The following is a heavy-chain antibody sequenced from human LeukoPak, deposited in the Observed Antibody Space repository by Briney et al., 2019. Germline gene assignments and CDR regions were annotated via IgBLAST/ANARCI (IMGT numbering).Heavy chain of an antibody. J-gene: IGHJ5*02. CDR2: ISSSSSYI. CDR3: ARDGIAAAGTLNWFDP. CDR1: GFTFSSYS. Sequence: SGGSLRLACAASGFTFSSYSMNWVRQAPGKGLEWVSSISSSSSYIYYADSVKGRFTISRDNAKNSLYLQMNSLRAEDTAVYYCARDGIAAAGTLNWFDPWGQGTLVTVSS. D-gene: IGHD6-13*01. V-gene: IGHV3-21*01.